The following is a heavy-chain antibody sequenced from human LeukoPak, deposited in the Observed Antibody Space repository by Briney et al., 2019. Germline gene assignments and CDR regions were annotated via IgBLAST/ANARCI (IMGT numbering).Heavy chain of an antibody. Sequence: GGSLRLSCAASGFTFSSYAMSWVRQAPGKGLEWVSAISGSGGSTYYADSVKGRSTISRDNSKNTLYLQMNSLRAEDTAVYYCAKTRLLWFGELLDIDYWGQGTLVTVSS. D-gene: IGHD3-10*01. CDR3: AKTRLLWFGELLDIDY. V-gene: IGHV3-23*01. CDR1: GFTFSSYA. J-gene: IGHJ4*02. CDR2: ISGSGGST.